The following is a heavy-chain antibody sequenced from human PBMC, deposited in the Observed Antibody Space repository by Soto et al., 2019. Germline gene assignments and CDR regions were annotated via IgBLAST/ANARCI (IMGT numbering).Heavy chain of an antibody. D-gene: IGHD3-22*01. Sequence: GESLKISCKGSGYSFTSYWIGWVRQMPGKGLEWMGIIYPGDSDTRYSPSFQGQVTISADKSISTAYLQWSSLKASDTAMYYCARGLVKDYYYDSSGNFDYWGQGTLVTVSS. CDR1: GYSFTSYW. CDR3: ARGLVKDYYYDSSGNFDY. V-gene: IGHV5-51*01. J-gene: IGHJ4*02. CDR2: IYPGDSDT.